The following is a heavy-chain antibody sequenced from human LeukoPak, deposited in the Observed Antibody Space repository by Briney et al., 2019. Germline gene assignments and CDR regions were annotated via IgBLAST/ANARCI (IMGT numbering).Heavy chain of an antibody. Sequence: SETLSLTCSVSGGSMRSDSSFLSWIRHPAGKGLEWIGRIYATGNTNYNPSLERRVTISVDTSKNQFSLELTSVTAADTAKYYCVRSLGPGPRWSFDVWGRGTLMTVAS. D-gene: IGHD3-16*01. V-gene: IGHV4-61*02. J-gene: IGHJ2*01. CDR1: GGSMRSDSSF. CDR3: VRSLGPGPRWSFDV. CDR2: IYATGNT.